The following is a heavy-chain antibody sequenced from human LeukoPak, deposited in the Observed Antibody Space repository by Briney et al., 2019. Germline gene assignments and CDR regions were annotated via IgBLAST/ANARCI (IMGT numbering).Heavy chain of an antibody. CDR2: IYSGGIT. Sequence: GGSLRLSCAASGFTVSTNYMSWVRQAQGKGLEWVSVIYSGGITYYADSVKGRFTISRDNSNNTLYLQMYSLSPEYPSIYYCARIHRSRRNWRQGTLLTVSS. J-gene: IGHJ4*02. CDR3: ARIHRSRRN. CDR1: GFTVSTNY. D-gene: IGHD5-18*01. V-gene: IGHV3-66*02.